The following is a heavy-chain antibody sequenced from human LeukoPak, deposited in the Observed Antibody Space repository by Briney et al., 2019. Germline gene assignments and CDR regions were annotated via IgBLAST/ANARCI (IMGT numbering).Heavy chain of an antibody. CDR2: IKSTDATT. J-gene: IGHJ4*02. CDR1: GYTFTSYH. CDR3: VREDAHTYYFDF. D-gene: IGHD2-2*01. Sequence: ASVQVSCKTSGYTFTSYHIHWVRHAPGQGLERGAIIKSTDATTVYAQKFQGRVTVTRDTSTSTVYVDLSSVSSEDTAVYYCVREDAHTYYFDFWGPGTLVTVSS. V-gene: IGHV1-46*01.